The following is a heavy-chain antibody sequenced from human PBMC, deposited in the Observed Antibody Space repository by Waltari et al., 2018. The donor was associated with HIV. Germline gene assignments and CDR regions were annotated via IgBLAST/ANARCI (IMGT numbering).Heavy chain of an antibody. V-gene: IGHV3-30*01. CDR1: GFIFSSSA. CDR3: ASDYYDFWSGYYRASYFDY. D-gene: IGHD3-3*01. J-gene: IGHJ4*02. Sequence: QVQLVESGGGVVQPGRSLRLPWEASGFIFSSSAMHWVRQAPGKGLEWVAVISSDGSNKYYADSVKGRFTISRDNSKNTLYLQMNSLRAEDTAVYYCASDYYDFWSGYYRASYFDYWGQGTLVTVSS. CDR2: ISSDGSNK.